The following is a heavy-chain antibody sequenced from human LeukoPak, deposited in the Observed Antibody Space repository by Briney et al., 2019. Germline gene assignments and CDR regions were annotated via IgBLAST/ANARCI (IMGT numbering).Heavy chain of an antibody. V-gene: IGHV3-30*18. D-gene: IGHD6-13*01. Sequence: GGSLRLSCAASGFTFSSYGMHWVRQAPGKGLEWVAVLSYDGSDKYYADSVKGRFTISRDNSKNTLYLQMNSLRAEDTAVYYCAKDEGSWYPGDYWGQGTLVTVSS. CDR3: AKDEGSWYPGDY. CDR2: LSYDGSDK. J-gene: IGHJ4*02. CDR1: GFTFSSYG.